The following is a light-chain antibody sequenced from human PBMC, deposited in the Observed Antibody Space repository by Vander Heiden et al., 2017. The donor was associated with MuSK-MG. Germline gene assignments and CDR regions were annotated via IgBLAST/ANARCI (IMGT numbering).Light chain of an antibody. CDR1: QSVTSNY. J-gene: IGKJ3*01. V-gene: IGKV3-20*01. CDR2: GAF. Sequence: EIVLTQSPGTLSLSPGERATLSCRASQSVTSNYLAWYQQKPGQAPRLLIYGAFSRADGIPDKFSGSGSGTDFTLTISRLDPEDCTVYYCQQYATSSITFGQGTKVGIK. CDR3: QQYATSSIT.